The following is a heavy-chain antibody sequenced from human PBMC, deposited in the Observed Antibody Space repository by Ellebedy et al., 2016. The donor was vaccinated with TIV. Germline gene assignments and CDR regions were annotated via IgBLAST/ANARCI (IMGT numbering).Heavy chain of an antibody. V-gene: IGHV1-46*02. CDR2: FSPGGGVT. CDR1: GYTFNAYN. CDR3: AVARGIRGVF. D-gene: IGHD3-10*01. J-gene: IGHJ4*02. Sequence: AASVKVSCKTSGYTFNAYNIHWVRQAPGQGFEWLGIFSPGGGVTTYAQKLQGRVTMTSDTSTSTVYMELTSLRSDDTAVYFGAVARGIRGVFWGQGTLVTVSS.